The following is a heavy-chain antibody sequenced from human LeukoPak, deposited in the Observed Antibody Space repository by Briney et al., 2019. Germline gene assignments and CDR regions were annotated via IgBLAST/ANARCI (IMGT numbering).Heavy chain of an antibody. D-gene: IGHD4-23*01. CDR2: FYPGGSDT. J-gene: IGHJ4*02. Sequence: GESLKISCKGSGYSFTSHWIGWVRQMPGKGLEWRGIFYPGGSDTRYSPSFQGQVTISANKSISTAYLQWSSLKASDTAMYYCARHGGYGGNQKAHFDYWGQGTLVTVSS. CDR1: GYSFTSHW. CDR3: ARHGGYGGNQKAHFDY. V-gene: IGHV5-51*01.